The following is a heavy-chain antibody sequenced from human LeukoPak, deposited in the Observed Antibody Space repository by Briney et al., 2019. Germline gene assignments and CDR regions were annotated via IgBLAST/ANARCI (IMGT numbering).Heavy chain of an antibody. J-gene: IGHJ6*02. Sequence: ASVKVSCKASGYTFTSYYMHWVRQAPGQGLEWMGWMNPNSGNTGYAQKLQGRVTMTTDTSTSTAYMELRSLRSDDTAVYYCARDGWYGMGVWGQGTTVTVSS. CDR2: MNPNSGNT. D-gene: IGHD2-2*03. V-gene: IGHV1-18*04. CDR1: GYTFTSYY. CDR3: ARDGWYGMGV.